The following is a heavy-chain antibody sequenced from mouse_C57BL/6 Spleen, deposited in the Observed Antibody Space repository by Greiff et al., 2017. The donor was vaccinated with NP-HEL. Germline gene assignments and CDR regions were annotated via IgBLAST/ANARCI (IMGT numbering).Heavy chain of an antibody. CDR2: INPSNGGT. Sequence: QVQLQQPGTELVKPGASVKLSCKASGYTFTSYWMPWVKQRPGQGLEWIGNINPSNGGTNYNEKFKSKATLTVDKSSSTAYMQLSSLTSEDSAVYNCARTGLTGASYDYAMDYWGQGTSVTVSS. D-gene: IGHD4-1*01. J-gene: IGHJ4*01. CDR3: ARTGLTGASYDYAMDY. V-gene: IGHV1-53*01. CDR1: GYTFTSYW.